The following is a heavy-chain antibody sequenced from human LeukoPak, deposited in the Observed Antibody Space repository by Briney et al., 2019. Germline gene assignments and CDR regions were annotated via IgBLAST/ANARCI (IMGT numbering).Heavy chain of an antibody. CDR2: ISGSGGST. J-gene: IGHJ4*02. D-gene: IGHD2-8*01. Sequence: GGSLRLSCAASGFTFSSYAMSWVRQAPGKGLEWVSAISGSGGSTYYADSVKGRFTISRDNSKNTLYLQMNSLRAEDTAVYYCAKVMRYIVLMVYAIEGPYFDYWGQGTLVTVSS. CDR1: GFTFSSYA. CDR3: AKVMRYIVLMVYAIEGPYFDY. V-gene: IGHV3-23*01.